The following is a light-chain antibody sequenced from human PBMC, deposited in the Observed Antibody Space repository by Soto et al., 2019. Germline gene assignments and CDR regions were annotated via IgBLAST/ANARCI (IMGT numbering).Light chain of an antibody. CDR3: GTWDSRLSAYV. Sequence: QSVLTQPPSVSAAPGQKVTISCSGSTSNVENNYVSWYQHLPGTAPKLLIFDDNKRPSGIPDRFSGSKSGPSATLGITGLQTGDEADYYCGTWDSRLSAYVLGAGTKVTVL. V-gene: IGLV1-51*01. CDR1: TSNVENNY. CDR2: DDN. J-gene: IGLJ1*01.